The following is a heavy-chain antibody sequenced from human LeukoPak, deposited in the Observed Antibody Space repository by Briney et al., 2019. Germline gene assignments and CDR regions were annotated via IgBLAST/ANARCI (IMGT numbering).Heavy chain of an antibody. CDR3: TTGGYYDSSGYPIG. Sequence: GGSLRLSCAASGFTFSNAWMSWVRQAPGKGLEWGGRIKSKTDGGTTDYAAPVKGRFTISRDDSKNTLYLQMNSLKTEDTAVYYCTTGGYYDSSGYPIGWGQGTLVSVSS. V-gene: IGHV3-15*01. CDR2: IKSKTDGGTT. CDR1: GFTFSNAW. J-gene: IGHJ4*02. D-gene: IGHD3-22*01.